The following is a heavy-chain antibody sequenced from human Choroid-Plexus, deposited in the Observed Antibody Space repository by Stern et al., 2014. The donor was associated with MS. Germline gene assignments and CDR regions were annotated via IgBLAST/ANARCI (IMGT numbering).Heavy chain of an antibody. V-gene: IGHV3-30*18. CDR1: GSTLGSWD. J-gene: IGHJ5*02. D-gene: IGHD2/OR15-2a*01. CDR3: AKDRQYLTYFFDH. Sequence: QVQLVESGGKVVQPGRPLGRSCGAAGSTLGSWDPHWVRQAPGKGLEWVAGVSYDGRNKYYADSVKGRFTISRDNSQNTLYMQMSSLRPEDTAVYYCAKDRQYLTYFFDHWGQGSLVTVSS. CDR2: VSYDGRNK.